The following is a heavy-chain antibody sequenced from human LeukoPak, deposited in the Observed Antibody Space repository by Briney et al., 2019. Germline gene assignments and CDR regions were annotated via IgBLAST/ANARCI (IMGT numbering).Heavy chain of an antibody. CDR2: IYYSGST. J-gene: IGHJ4*02. CDR3: ARRSGVLDSRDSRYYFDH. Sequence: PSETLSLTCIVSGGSISSHYWSWTRQPPGKGLEYIGYIYYSGSTDYNPSLKSRVTISLDTSKNQFSLNLSSVTAADTAVYYCARRSGVLDSRDSRYYFDHWGQGTLVSVSA. CDR1: GGSISSHY. V-gene: IGHV4-59*11. D-gene: IGHD3-22*01.